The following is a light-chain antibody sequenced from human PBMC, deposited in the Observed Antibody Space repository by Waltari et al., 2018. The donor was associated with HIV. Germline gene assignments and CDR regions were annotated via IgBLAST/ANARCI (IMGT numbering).Light chain of an antibody. CDR2: EVT. V-gene: IGLV2-23*02. Sequence: QSALTQPASVSASPGQSITISCTGTSSDVGNYNVVSWYRHFPDKAPQLLIFEVTKRASVFSNRFSGSKSGNSASLTIAGLLADDEADYYCCSYAGGNSYVFGTGTKVTVL. CDR1: SSDVGNYNV. CDR3: CSYAGGNSYV. J-gene: IGLJ1*01.